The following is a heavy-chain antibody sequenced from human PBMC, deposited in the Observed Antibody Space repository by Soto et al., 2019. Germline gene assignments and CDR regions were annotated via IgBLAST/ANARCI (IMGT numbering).Heavy chain of an antibody. Sequence: PGASVKVSCKASGYTFTSYDINWVRQATGQGLEWMGWMNPNSGNTGYAQKFQGRVTMTRNTSISTAYMELSSLRSEDTAVYYCARVGGTGNSIVFWSGYYRWGPFDYWGQGTLVTVSS. V-gene: IGHV1-8*01. CDR1: GYTFTSYD. D-gene: IGHD3-3*01. CDR3: ARVGGTGNSIVFWSGYYRWGPFDY. J-gene: IGHJ4*02. CDR2: MNPNSGNT.